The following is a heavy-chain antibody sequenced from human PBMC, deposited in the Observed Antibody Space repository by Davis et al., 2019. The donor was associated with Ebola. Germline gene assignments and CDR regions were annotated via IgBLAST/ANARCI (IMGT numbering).Heavy chain of an antibody. CDR1: GYSFTTYW. CDR3: ARSGYFGSGRYSYNWFDS. D-gene: IGHD3-10*01. CDR2: IYPGDSDT. V-gene: IGHV5-51*01. J-gene: IGHJ5*01. Sequence: GESLKISCKGSGYSFTTYWIGWVRQLPGKGLEWMGVIYPGDSDTRYSPSFEGQVTVSVDRSINTAHLHWSSLKASDTAMYYCARSGYFGSGRYSYNWFDSWGQGTLVTVSS.